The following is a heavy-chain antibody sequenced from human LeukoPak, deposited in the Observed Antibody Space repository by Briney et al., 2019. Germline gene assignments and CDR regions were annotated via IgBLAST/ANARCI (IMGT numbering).Heavy chain of an antibody. CDR3: ARIFLTYSGYDLNFFDS. CDR1: GFSFSNYS. Sequence: PGGSLRLSCAASGFSFSNYSMNWVRQAPGKGLEWVSSITSLGNCTYYADSVKGRFTISRDNANNSLSLQMNSLRGEDTAVYYCARIFLTYSGYDLNFFDSWGQGALVTVST. D-gene: IGHD5-12*01. J-gene: IGHJ4*02. CDR2: ITSLGNCT. V-gene: IGHV3-21*01.